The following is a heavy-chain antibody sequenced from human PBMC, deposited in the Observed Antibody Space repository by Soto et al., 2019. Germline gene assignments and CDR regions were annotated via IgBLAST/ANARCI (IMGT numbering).Heavy chain of an antibody. D-gene: IGHD6-13*01. J-gene: IGHJ4*02. V-gene: IGHV1-18*01. Sequence: ASVKVSCKASGYTFTSYGISWVRQAPGQGLEWMGWISAYNGNTNYAQKLQGRVTMTTDTSTSTAYMELRSLRSDDTAVYYCAGLGQWYSSSWYYFDYGGRQPLVTGPS. CDR2: ISAYNGNT. CDR1: GYTFTSYG. CDR3: AGLGQWYSSSWYYFDY.